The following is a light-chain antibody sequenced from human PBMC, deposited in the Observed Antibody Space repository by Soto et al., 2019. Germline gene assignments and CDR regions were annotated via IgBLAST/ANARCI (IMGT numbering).Light chain of an antibody. CDR3: QQYNKWPLYT. V-gene: IGKV3-15*01. J-gene: IGKJ2*01. Sequence: EIVMTQSPATLSVSPGERASLSCRASQSVSTNLDWYQQRPGQAPRLLIYDASTRATGIPARFSGSGSGTQFTLTISGLQAEALAVYYCQQYNKWPLYTFGQGTKLEIK. CDR2: DAS. CDR1: QSVSTN.